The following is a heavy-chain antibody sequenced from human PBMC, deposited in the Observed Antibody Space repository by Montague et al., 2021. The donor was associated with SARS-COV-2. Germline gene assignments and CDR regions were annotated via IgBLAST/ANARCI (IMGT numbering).Heavy chain of an antibody. CDR2: IYSGGST. J-gene: IGHJ4*02. CDR3: ARDNYYGSGRSY. V-gene: IGHV3-53*01. CDR1: GFTVSSNY. D-gene: IGHD3-10*01. Sequence: SLRLSCAASGFTVSSNYMNWVRQAPGKRLEWVSVIYSGGSTYYADSVKGRFTISRDNSKNTLYLQMNSLRAEDTAVYCCARDNYYGSGRSYWGQGTLVTVSS.